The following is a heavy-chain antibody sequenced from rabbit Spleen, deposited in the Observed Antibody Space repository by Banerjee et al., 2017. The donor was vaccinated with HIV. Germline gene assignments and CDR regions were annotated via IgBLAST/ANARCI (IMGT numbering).Heavy chain of an antibody. V-gene: IGHV1S47*01. CDR2: IDPVFGST. CDR1: GFDLSRNV. D-gene: IGHD2-1*01. J-gene: IGHJ4*01. Sequence: QEQLVESGGGLVQPEGSLTLTCKASGFDLSRNVLCWVRQAPGKGLEWIGYIDPVFGSTYYASWVNGRFTISKTSSTTVTLQMTSLTAADTATYFCARGSATMTMVITGYYLNLWGPGTLVTVS. CDR3: ARGSATMTMVITGYYLNL.